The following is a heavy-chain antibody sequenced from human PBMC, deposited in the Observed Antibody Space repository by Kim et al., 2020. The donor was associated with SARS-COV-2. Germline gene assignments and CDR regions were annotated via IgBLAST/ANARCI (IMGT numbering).Heavy chain of an antibody. CDR1: GYSFNYYG. CDR3: ARDLSTYGSGRFDP. V-gene: IGHV1-18*03. CDR2: ISGYDAKT. Sequence: ASVKVSSKASGYSFNYYGISWVRQAPGQGLEWMGWISGYDAKTNYAQRFQGRVTMTTDTSTSTAYMELRSLRSDDMAIYYCARDLSTYGSGRFDPWGQGT. D-gene: IGHD3-10*01. J-gene: IGHJ5*02.